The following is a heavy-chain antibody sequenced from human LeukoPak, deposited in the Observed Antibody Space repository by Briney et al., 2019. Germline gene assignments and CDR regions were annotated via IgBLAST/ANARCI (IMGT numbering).Heavy chain of an antibody. J-gene: IGHJ4*02. CDR2: IYYSGST. CDR1: GGSISSYY. CDR3: ARYEAVAGVFDY. D-gene: IGHD6-19*01. V-gene: IGHV4-59*08. Sequence: SETLSLTCTVSGGSISSYYWSWIRQPPGKGLEWIGYIYYSGSTNYNPSLKSRVTISVDTSKNQFPLKLRSVTAADTAVYYCARYEAVAGVFDYWGQGTLVTVSS.